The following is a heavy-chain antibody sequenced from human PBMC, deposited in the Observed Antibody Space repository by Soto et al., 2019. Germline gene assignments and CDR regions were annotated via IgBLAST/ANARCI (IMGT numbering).Heavy chain of an antibody. CDR2: ISAYNGNT. J-gene: IGHJ5*02. Sequence: GASVKVSCKASGYTFNSYGISWVRQAPGQGLEWMGWISAYNGNTNYAQKVQGRVTMTTDTSTSTAYIELRSLRSDDAAVYYCARDLEYQPQYPWGQGTLVTVSS. D-gene: IGHD2-2*01. CDR1: GYTFNSYG. V-gene: IGHV1-18*04. CDR3: ARDLEYQPQYP.